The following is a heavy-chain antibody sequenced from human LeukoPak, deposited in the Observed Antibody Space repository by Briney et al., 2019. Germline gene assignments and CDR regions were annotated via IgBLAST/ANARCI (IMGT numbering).Heavy chain of an antibody. CDR2: INHSGST. Sequence: SETLSLTCAVYGGSFSGYYWSWIRQPPGKGLEWIGEINHSGSTNYNPSLKSRVTISVDTSKNQFPLKLSSVTAADTAVYYCARRDCSGGSCYSSSYYYYYYYMDVWGKGTTVTVSS. J-gene: IGHJ6*03. V-gene: IGHV4-34*01. CDR1: GGSFSGYY. D-gene: IGHD2-15*01. CDR3: ARRDCSGGSCYSSSYYYYYYYMDV.